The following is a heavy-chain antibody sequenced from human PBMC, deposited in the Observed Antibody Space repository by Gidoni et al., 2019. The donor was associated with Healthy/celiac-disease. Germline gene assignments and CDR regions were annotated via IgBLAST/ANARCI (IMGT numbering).Heavy chain of an antibody. CDR3: ARDHVAGDDAFDI. J-gene: IGHJ3*02. CDR2: IYYSGST. D-gene: IGHD3-10*02. V-gene: IGHV4-59*01. Sequence: QVQLQESGPGLVKPSETLSLTCTVPGGSISSYYWSWIRQPPGKGLEWIGYIYYSGSTNYNPSLKSRVTISVDTSKNQFSLKLSSVTAADTAVYYCARDHVAGDDAFDIWGQGTMVTVSS. CDR1: GGSISSYY.